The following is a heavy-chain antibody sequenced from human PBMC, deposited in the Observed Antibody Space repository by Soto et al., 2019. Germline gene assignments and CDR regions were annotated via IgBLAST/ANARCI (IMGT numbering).Heavy chain of an antibody. CDR1: VFTFSSYG. CDR2: IWYDGSNK. D-gene: IGHD1-1*01. CDR3: ARPFSERYNWNDDPWFDP. J-gene: IGHJ5*02. Sequence: PGGSLRLSCAASVFTFSSYGMHWVRQAPGKGLEWVAVIWYDGSNKYYADSVKGRFTISRDNSKNTLYLQMNSLRAEDTAVYYCARPFSERYNWNDDPWFDPWGQGTLVTVSS. V-gene: IGHV3-33*01.